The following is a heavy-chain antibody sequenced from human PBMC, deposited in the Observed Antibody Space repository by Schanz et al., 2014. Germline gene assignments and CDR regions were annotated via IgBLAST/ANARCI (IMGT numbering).Heavy chain of an antibody. CDR2: IIPILGIA. V-gene: IGHV1-69*02. D-gene: IGHD2-15*01. J-gene: IGHJ5*02. CDR1: GGTFSSYT. Sequence: QVQLVQSGAEVKKPGPSVKVSCKASGGTFSSYTISWVRQAPGQGLEWMGRIIPILGIANYAQNFQGRVTITADKSTSTAYMELTSLRSEDTAVYYCARGRGCTGGSCYSWFDLWGQGTLVTVAS. CDR3: ARGRGCTGGSCYSWFDL.